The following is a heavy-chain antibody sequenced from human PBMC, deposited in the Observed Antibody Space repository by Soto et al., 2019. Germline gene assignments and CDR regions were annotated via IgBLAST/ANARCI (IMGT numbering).Heavy chain of an antibody. CDR3: VRVPIGHSDDSGYSDS. CDR1: GYNFPGYF. V-gene: IGHV5-10-1*01. CDR2: IAPADSYT. D-gene: IGHD3-22*01. J-gene: IGHJ5*01. Sequence: GESLNISCTASGYNFPGYFIGWVRQMPGKSMEWMERIAPADSYTNYSPSFHGHVTMSVDRSTSTAYLQWGSLKASDTAMYYCVRVPIGHSDDSGYSDSWGQGTQVTVSS.